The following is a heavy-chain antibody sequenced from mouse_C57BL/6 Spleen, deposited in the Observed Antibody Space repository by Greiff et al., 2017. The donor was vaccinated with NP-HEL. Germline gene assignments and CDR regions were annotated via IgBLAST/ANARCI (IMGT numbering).Heavy chain of an antibody. Sequence: VKLVESGAELARPGASVKLSCKASGYTFTSYGISWVKQRTGQGLEWIGEIYPRSGNTYYNEKFKGKATLTADKSSSTAYMELRSLTSEDSAVYFCAREDYYGSSPWYFDVWGTGTTVTVSS. CDR3: AREDYYGSSPWYFDV. D-gene: IGHD1-1*01. CDR1: GYTFTSYG. J-gene: IGHJ1*03. V-gene: IGHV1-81*01. CDR2: IYPRSGNT.